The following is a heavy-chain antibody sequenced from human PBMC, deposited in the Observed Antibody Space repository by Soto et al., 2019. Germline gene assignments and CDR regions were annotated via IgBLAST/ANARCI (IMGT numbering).Heavy chain of an antibody. D-gene: IGHD5-12*01. Sequence: QVQLVQSGVEVKKPGASVKVSCKASGYTFTSYGISWVRQAPGQGLEWMGWISAYNGNTNYAEKFQGRVTMTTDSSTSTAYMELRSLRSDDTAVYYWARDSGYGLLFDYWGQGTLVTVSS. CDR1: GYTFTSYG. CDR3: ARDSGYGLLFDY. J-gene: IGHJ4*02. V-gene: IGHV1-18*01. CDR2: ISAYNGNT.